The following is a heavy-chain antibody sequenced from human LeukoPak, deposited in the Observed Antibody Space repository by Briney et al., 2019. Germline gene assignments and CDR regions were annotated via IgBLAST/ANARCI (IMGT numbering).Heavy chain of an antibody. CDR2: IYSGGST. CDR1: GFTVSSNY. J-gene: IGHJ5*02. CDR3: ARGKHRIAAAGTDWFDP. V-gene: IGHV3-53*01. Sequence: PGGSLRLSCAASGFTVSSNYMSWVRQAPGKGLEWVSVIYSGGSTYYADSVKGRFTISRDNSKNTLYLQMNSLRAEDTAVYYCARGKHRIAAAGTDWFDPWGQGTLVTVSS. D-gene: IGHD6-13*01.